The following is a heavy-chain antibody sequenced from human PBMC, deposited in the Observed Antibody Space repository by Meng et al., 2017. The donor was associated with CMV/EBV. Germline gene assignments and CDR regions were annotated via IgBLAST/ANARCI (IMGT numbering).Heavy chain of an antibody. CDR3: VRDHNWGPDY. CDR1: GYRFSDHY. J-gene: IGHJ4*02. Sequence: VKLVQPGPEGQSPGASVKVSCQTSGYRFSDHYMHWVRQAPGQGLEWMGWIYPNSGGTHYAQKFQDRVTMTRDTSISTVYMELSRLTSDDTAVYYCVRDHNWGPDYWGQGTLVTVSS. D-gene: IGHD1-1*01. V-gene: IGHV1-2*02. CDR2: IYPNSGGT.